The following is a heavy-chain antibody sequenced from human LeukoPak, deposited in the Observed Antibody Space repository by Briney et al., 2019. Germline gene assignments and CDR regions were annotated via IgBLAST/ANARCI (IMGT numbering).Heavy chain of an antibody. CDR3: AKNPAYYYYYYMDA. CDR2: ISSSNTSI. Sequence: GGSLRLSCAASGFTLSYYDMNWVRQAPGKGLEWISYISSSNTSIYYADSVKGRFTISRDNSKNTLYLQMNSLRAVDTAVYYCAKNPAYYYYYYMDAWGKGTTVTVSS. V-gene: IGHV3-23*01. J-gene: IGHJ6*03. CDR1: GFTLSYYD.